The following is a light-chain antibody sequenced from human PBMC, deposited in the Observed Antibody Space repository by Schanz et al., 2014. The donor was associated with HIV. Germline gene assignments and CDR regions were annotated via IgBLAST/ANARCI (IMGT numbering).Light chain of an antibody. J-gene: IGLJ2*01. V-gene: IGLV1-44*01. CDR3: AAWDDSLNGPV. CDR1: SSNIGSNT. Sequence: QSVLTQPPSASGTPGQRVTISCSGSSSNIGSNTVYWYQQLPGTAPKLLIYRNNQRPSGVTGRFSGSKSGTSASLAISGLQSEDEADYYCAAWDDSLNGPVFGGGTKLTVL. CDR2: RNN.